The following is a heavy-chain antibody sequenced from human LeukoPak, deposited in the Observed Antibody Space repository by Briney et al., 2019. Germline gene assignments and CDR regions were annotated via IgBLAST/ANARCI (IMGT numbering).Heavy chain of an antibody. CDR2: ISSSGSTI. D-gene: IGHD3-22*01. CDR3: ARGDGYYYDSSGYYYYDY. Sequence: GGSLILSCAASGFTFSSYEMNWVRQAPGKGLEWVSYISSSGSTIYYADSVKGRFTISRDNAKNSLYLQMNSLRAEDTAVYYCARGDGYYYDSSGYYYYDYWGQGTLVTVSS. J-gene: IGHJ4*02. V-gene: IGHV3-48*03. CDR1: GFTFSSYE.